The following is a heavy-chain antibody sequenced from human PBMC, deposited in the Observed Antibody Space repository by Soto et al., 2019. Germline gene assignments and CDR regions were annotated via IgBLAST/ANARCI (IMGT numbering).Heavy chain of an antibody. D-gene: IGHD4-4*01. J-gene: IGHJ4*02. CDR2: ISGSGGST. CDR3: ARVDSDDINSLDI. Sequence: PGGSLRLSCAASGFTFSSYAMSWVRQAPGKGLEWVSSISGSGGSTYYADSVKGRFTISRDNSRNTLDVQMNSLRAEDTAVYYCARVDSDDINSLDIWGQGILVTVSS. V-gene: IGHV3-23*01. CDR1: GFTFSSYA.